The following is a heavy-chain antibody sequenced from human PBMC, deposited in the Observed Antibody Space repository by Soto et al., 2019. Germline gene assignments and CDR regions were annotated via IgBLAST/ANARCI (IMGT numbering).Heavy chain of an antibody. CDR1: GFTFSSYS. D-gene: IGHD6-13*01. J-gene: IGHJ4*02. CDR3: ARVMIQQLVTLLDY. V-gene: IGHV3-21*01. CDR2: ISSSSSYI. Sequence: PGGSLRLSCAASGFTFSSYSMNWVRQAPGKGLEWVSSISSSSSYIYYADSVKGRFTISRDNAKNSLYLQMNSLRAEDTAVYYCARVMIQQLVTLLDYWGQRTLVTVSS.